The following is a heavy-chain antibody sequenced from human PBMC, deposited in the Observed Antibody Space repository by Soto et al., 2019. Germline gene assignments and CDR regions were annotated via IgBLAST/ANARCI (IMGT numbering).Heavy chain of an antibody. J-gene: IGHJ5*02. Sequence: EVQLVESGGGLVQPGGSLKLSCAASGFTFSDSAIYWVRQASGKGLEWVGRIRARANSYATIDGASVKGRFTISRDDSKNTTYLQMSSLKTEDTAVYYCARLASSGSSNWFDPWGQGTLVTVSS. CDR2: IRARANSYAT. D-gene: IGHD6-6*01. CDR3: ARLASSGSSNWFDP. CDR1: GFTFSDSA. V-gene: IGHV3-73*02.